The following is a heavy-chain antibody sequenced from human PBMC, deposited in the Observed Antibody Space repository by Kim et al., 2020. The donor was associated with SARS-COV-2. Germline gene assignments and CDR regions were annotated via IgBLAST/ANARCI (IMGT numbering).Heavy chain of an antibody. CDR3: ARTRIAAAGSSDYYYG. Sequence: SETLSLTCTVSGGSISSSSYYWGWIRQPPGKGLEWIGSIYYSGSTYYNPSLKSRVTISVDTSKNQFSLKLSSVTAADTAVYYCARTRIAAAGSSDYYYG. CDR2: IYYSGST. J-gene: IGHJ6*01. D-gene: IGHD6-13*01. V-gene: IGHV4-39*01. CDR1: GGSISSSSYY.